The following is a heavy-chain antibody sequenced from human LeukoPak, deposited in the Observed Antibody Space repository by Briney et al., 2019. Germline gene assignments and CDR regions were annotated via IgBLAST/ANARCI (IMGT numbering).Heavy chain of an antibody. CDR1: GDSITGYY. D-gene: IGHD2-2*01. CDR3: ARGGGYQLPYHTNSGYSFDY. CDR2: IFYTGST. Sequence: SETLSLTCTVSGDSITGYYWTWIRQPPGKGLEWIGYIFYTGSTNSNPSLKSRVTISVDTSKNQFSLKLSSAAAADTAVYYCARGGGYQLPYHTNSGYSFDYWGQGTLVTVSS. V-gene: IGHV4-59*08. J-gene: IGHJ4*02.